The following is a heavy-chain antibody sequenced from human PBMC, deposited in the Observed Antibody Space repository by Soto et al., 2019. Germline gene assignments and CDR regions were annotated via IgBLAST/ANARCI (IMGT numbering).Heavy chain of an antibody. V-gene: IGHV2-5*02. CDR1: GFSLSSTRMA. CDR2: IYWDDDK. J-gene: IGHJ4*02. Sequence: QITLKESGPTLVKPTQTLTLTCTFSGFSLSSTRMAVGWIRQPPGKALEWLALIYWDDDKRYSPFLKSRLTTXXXTXXHQVVLTMSNRDPVDTARYYCAHIVVAGLGYYFDYWGQGTLVTVSS. CDR3: AHIVVAGLGYYFDY. D-gene: IGHD6-19*01.